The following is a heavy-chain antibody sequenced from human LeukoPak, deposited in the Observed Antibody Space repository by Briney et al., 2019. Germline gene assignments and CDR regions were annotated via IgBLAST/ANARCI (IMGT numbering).Heavy chain of an antibody. CDR1: GYIFTSYG. V-gene: IGHV1-18*01. CDR2: ISAYNGNT. CDR3: ARDSIVGGTETDY. J-gene: IGHJ4*02. D-gene: IGHD1-26*01. Sequence: ASVKVSCKASGYIFTSYGISWVRQAPGQGLEWMRWISAYNGNTNYAQKLQGRVTMTTDTSTSTAYIELRSLRSDDTAVYYCARDSIVGGTETDYWGQGTLVTVSS.